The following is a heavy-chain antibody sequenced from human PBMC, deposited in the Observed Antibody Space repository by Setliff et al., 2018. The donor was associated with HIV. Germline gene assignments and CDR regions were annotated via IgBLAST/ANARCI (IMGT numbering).Heavy chain of an antibody. J-gene: IGHJ6*03. D-gene: IGHD4-17*01. CDR2: IYYSGST. CDR1: GGSFSGYY. CDR3: ARDRSRHYGAGGRLDV. Sequence: PSETLSLTCAVYGGSFSGYYWSWIRQPPGKGLEWIGSIYYSGSTYYNPSLKSRVTISVDTSKNQFSLKLSSVTAADTAVYYCARDRSRHYGAGGRLDVWGKGTTVTVS. V-gene: IGHV4-34*01.